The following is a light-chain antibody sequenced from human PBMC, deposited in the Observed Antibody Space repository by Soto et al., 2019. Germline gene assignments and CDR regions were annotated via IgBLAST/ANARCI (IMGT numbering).Light chain of an antibody. CDR3: CSSAPESTYV. Sequence: QSALAQPASVSGSPGQSVTISCTGTSSDVGAYNPVSWYQQPPDKAPQLMIYKGTQRPSGVSNRFSGSTSGNAASLTISGLQAGDEADYFCCSSAPESTYVFGTGTKVTVL. J-gene: IGLJ1*01. CDR2: KGT. V-gene: IGLV2-23*01. CDR1: SSDVGAYNP.